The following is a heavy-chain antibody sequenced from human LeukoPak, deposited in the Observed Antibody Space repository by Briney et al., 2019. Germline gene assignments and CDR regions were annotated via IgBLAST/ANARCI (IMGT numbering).Heavy chain of an antibody. V-gene: IGHV1-2*02. D-gene: IGHD3-22*01. CDR1: GYTFTGYH. CDR2: INPNSGGT. J-gene: IGHJ4*02. Sequence: ASVKVSCKASGYTFTGYHMHWVRQAPGQGLEWMGWINPNSGGTNYAQKFQGRVTMTRDTSISTAYMELSRLRSDDTAVYYCASLYYDSSGSRGSLDYWGQGTLVTVSS. CDR3: ASLYYDSSGSRGSLDY.